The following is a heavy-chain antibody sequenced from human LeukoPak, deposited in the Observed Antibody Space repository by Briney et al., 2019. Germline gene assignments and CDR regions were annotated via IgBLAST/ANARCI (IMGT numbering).Heavy chain of an antibody. CDR3: ARESRWAVPAAIDWFDP. CDR1: GGSISSYY. V-gene: IGHV4-4*07. J-gene: IGHJ5*02. CDR2: IYTSGST. D-gene: IGHD2-2*02. Sequence: SETLSLTCTVSGGSISSYYWSWIRQPAGKGLEWIGRIYTSGSTNYNPSLMSRVTMSVDTSKNQFSLKLSSVTAADTAVYYCARESRWAVPAAIDWFDPWGQGTLVTVSS.